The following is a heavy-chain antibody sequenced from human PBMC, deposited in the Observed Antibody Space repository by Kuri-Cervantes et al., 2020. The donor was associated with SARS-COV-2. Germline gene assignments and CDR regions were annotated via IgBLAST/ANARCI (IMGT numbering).Heavy chain of an antibody. CDR1: GFSLSTRGVG. J-gene: IGHJ4*02. D-gene: IGHD6-13*01. V-gene: IGHV2-5*02. CDR2: IYWDDDK. Sequence: SGPTLVKPTQTLTLTCTFSGFSLSTRGVGVGWIRQPPGKALEWLALIYWDDDKHYSPSLKTRLTITKDSSKNQVVLTMTNVDPVDTATYYCAHSAMPRSWYLLGYYFDYWGQGTLVTVSS. CDR3: AHSAMPRSWYLLGYYFDY.